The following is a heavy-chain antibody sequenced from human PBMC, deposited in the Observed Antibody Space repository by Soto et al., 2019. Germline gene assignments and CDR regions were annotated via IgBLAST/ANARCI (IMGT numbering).Heavy chain of an antibody. CDR1: GFTFSSYA. V-gene: IGHV3-23*01. CDR3: ARDQEYYVISDYYSLDAFNT. D-gene: IGHD3-22*01. Sequence: GGSLRLSCVASGFTFSSYAMSWVRQAPGKGLEWVSSLSATGGSTYYADSVKGRFSISRDNSKNTLHLQMNSLRVEDTAVYYCARDQEYYVISDYYSLDAFNTRGQGTMVTVSS. J-gene: IGHJ3*02. CDR2: LSATGGST.